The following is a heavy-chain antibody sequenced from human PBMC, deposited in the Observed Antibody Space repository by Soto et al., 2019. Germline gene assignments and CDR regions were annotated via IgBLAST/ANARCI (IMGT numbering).Heavy chain of an antibody. D-gene: IGHD3-22*01. Sequence: EVQLLESGGGLVQPGGPLRLSCAASGFTFSNYDTTWVRQAPGKGLDWVSTISGSGASTYYADSVKGRFTISRDNSKNTVYLQMNSLRVEDTAVYYCANRNYYANIGYTYPYFDFWGQGSLVTVSS. V-gene: IGHV3-23*01. CDR3: ANRNYYANIGYTYPYFDF. CDR2: ISGSGAST. J-gene: IGHJ4*02. CDR1: GFTFSNYD.